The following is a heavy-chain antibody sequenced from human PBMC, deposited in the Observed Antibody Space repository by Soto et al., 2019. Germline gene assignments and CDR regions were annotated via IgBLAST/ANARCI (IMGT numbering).Heavy chain of an antibody. CDR2: IYYSGST. D-gene: IGHD3-3*01. Sequence: SETLSLTYTVSGGSISSGGYYWSWIRQHPGKGLEWIGYIYYSGSTYYNPSLKSRVTISVDTSKNQFSLKLSSVTAADTAVYYCARGSINYDLWSGYGPYFDYWGQGTLVTVSS. V-gene: IGHV4-31*03. CDR3: ARGSINYDLWSGYGPYFDY. J-gene: IGHJ4*02. CDR1: GGSISSGGYY.